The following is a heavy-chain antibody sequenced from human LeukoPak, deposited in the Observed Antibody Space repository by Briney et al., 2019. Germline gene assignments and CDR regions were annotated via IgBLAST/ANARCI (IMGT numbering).Heavy chain of an antibody. CDR2: FDPEDGET. J-gene: IGHJ6*03. D-gene: IGHD3-10*01. CDR1: GYTLTELS. CDR3: ARGVRGVIDGPYGEGYYMDV. Sequence: GASVKVSCKVSGYTLTELSMHWVRQAPGKGLEWMGGFDPEDGETIYAQKFQGRVTMTEDTSTDTAYMELSSLRSEDTAVYYCARGVRGVIDGPYGEGYYMDVWGKGTTVTVSS. V-gene: IGHV1-24*01.